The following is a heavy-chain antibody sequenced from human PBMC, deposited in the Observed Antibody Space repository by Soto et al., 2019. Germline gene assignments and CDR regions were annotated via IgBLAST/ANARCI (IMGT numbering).Heavy chain of an antibody. J-gene: IGHJ6*02. D-gene: IGHD1-26*01. CDR3: ARHGADSGRTMPSYYYYYGMDV. V-gene: IGHV5-10-1*01. Sequence: KGLEWMGRIDPSDSYTNYSPSFQGHVTISADKSISTAYLQWSSLKASDTAMYYCARHGADSGRTMPSYYYYYGMDVWGQGTTVTVSS. CDR2: IDPSDSYT.